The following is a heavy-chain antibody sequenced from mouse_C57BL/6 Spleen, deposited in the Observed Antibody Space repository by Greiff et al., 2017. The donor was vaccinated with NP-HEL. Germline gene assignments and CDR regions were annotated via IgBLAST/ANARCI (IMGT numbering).Heavy chain of an antibody. V-gene: IGHV1-64*01. CDR2: IHPNSGST. Sequence: QVQLQQPGAELVKPGASVKLSCKASGYTFTSYWMHWVKQRPGQGLEWIGMIHPNSGSTNYNEKFKSKATLTVDKASSTADMQLSSLTSEDSAVYYCARDYNYAMDYWGQGTSVTVSS. D-gene: IGHD2-13*01. J-gene: IGHJ4*01. CDR1: GYTFTSYW. CDR3: ARDYNYAMDY.